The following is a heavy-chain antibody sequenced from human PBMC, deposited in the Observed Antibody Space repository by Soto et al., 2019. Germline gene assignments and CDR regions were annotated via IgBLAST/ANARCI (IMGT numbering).Heavy chain of an antibody. CDR2: ISRSSTYI. CDR1: GFPFSTSN. CDR3: ARGVLPISSTSWFDP. J-gene: IGHJ5*02. Sequence: EVQLVESGGGLVNPGGSLRLSCVVSGFPFSTSNMNWVRQAPGKGLEWVSFISRSSTYIYYADSVKGRFTISGDDAENSLFLQMNSLRAADTAVYYCARGVLPISSTSWFDPWGQGTLVTVSS. D-gene: IGHD3-16*01. V-gene: IGHV3-21*01.